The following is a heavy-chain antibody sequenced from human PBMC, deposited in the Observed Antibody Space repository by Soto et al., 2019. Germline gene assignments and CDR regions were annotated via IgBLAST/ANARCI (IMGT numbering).Heavy chain of an antibody. D-gene: IGHD2-8*01. Sequence: GGSLRLCCAASGFTFSDYYMSWIRQAPGKGLEWVSYISSSSSYTNYADSVKGRFTISRDNAKNSLYLQMNSLRAEDTAVYYCARVEGYCTNGVCSAFLAHKRPLDVWGQGTTVTVSS. CDR1: GFTFSDYY. J-gene: IGHJ6*02. CDR3: ARVEGYCTNGVCSAFLAHKRPLDV. V-gene: IGHV3-11*06. CDR2: ISSSSSYT.